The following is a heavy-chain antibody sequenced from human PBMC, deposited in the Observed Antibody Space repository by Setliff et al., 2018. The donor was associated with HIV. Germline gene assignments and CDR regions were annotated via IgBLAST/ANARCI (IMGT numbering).Heavy chain of an antibody. J-gene: IGHJ4*02. D-gene: IGHD6-6*01. CDR2: IKNRPAGGTT. Sequence: PGGSLRLSCAASGFTFSSYGMHWVRQAPGRGLEWVGRIKNRPAGGTTEYAAPVKGRFTISRDDSKNMSYLQMNSLKIEDTALYFCSINSPLSSWGQGTLVTVSS. CDR1: GFTFSSYG. V-gene: IGHV3-15*01. CDR3: SINSPLSS.